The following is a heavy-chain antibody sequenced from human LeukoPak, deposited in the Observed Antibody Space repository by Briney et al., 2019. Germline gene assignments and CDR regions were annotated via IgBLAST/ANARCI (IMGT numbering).Heavy chain of an antibody. CDR3: ARRAQGPNWNDGNWFGP. Sequence: NAGESLKISCQGSGYRFTTYWIGWVRHMPGKGLEWMGFIWPGDSRTRYSPSCPGQVTMSVDKSINTAYLQWSSLEASDTAVYYCARRAQGPNWNDGNWFGPWGQGTLVTV. J-gene: IGHJ5*02. D-gene: IGHD1-20*01. V-gene: IGHV5-51*01. CDR1: GYRFTTYW. CDR2: IWPGDSRT.